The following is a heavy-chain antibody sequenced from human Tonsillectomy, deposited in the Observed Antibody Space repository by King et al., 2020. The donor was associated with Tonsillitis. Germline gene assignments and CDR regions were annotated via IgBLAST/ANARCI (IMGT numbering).Heavy chain of an antibody. D-gene: IGHD2-15*01. V-gene: IGHV3-11*05. CDR3: ARSPLDCSGGSCYLDY. CDR2: ISTSGVYT. J-gene: IGHJ4*02. CDR1: GFTFSDYY. Sequence: VQLVESRGGLVKPGGSLRLSCAASGFTFSDYYMIWIRQAPGKGLQWVSYISTSGVYTNYADFVKGRFTISRDNAKKSLYLHMNGLRAEDTAVYYCARSPLDCSGGSCYLDYWGQGTLVTVSS.